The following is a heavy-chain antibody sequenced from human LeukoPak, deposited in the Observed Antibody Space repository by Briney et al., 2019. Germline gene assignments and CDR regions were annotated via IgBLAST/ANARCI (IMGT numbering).Heavy chain of an antibody. Sequence: GESLKISCEGSGYTFTNFWIGWVRQAPGQGLEWMGIINPSGGSTSYAQKFQGRVTMTRDTSTSTVYMELSSLRSEDTAVYYCARATDELVVPAAIPDYWGQGTLVTVSS. CDR2: INPSGGST. D-gene: IGHD2-2*01. V-gene: IGHV1-46*01. CDR3: ARATDELVVPAAIPDY. CDR1: GYTFTNFW. J-gene: IGHJ4*02.